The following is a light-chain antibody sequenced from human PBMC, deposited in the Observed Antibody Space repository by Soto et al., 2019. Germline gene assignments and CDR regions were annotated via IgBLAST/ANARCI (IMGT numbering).Light chain of an antibody. V-gene: IGKV1-5*03. CDR1: QSISSW. Sequence: IQMTQSPSTLSASVGDRVTITCRASQSISSWLAWYQQKPGKSPKLLIYKASSLESGVPSWFSGSGSGTEFTLTISSRQPDDFAPYYCQQYNSLLTFGQGTKVEIQ. J-gene: IGKJ1*01. CDR2: KAS. CDR3: QQYNSLLT.